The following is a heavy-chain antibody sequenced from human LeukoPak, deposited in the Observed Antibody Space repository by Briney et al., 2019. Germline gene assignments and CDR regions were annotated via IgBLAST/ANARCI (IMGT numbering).Heavy chain of an antibody. CDR2: INPNSGGT. V-gene: IGHV1-2*02. D-gene: IGHD3-10*01. Sequence: ASVKVSCKASGYTLTGHSMHWVRQAPGQGLEWMGWINPNSGGTNYAQKFQGRVTMTRDTSISTAYMELSRLRSDDTAVYYCARVVRGVMGATYYFDYWGQGTLVTVSS. J-gene: IGHJ4*02. CDR1: GYTLTGHS. CDR3: ARVVRGVMGATYYFDY.